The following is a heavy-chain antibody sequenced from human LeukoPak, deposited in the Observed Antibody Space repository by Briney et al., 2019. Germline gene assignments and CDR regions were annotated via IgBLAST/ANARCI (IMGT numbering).Heavy chain of an antibody. D-gene: IGHD2-2*01. V-gene: IGHV3-30*18. Sequence: GGSLRLSCAASGFTFSSHSMNWVRQAPGRGLEWVAVISYDGRNKHYPDSVKGRFTISRDISTDTLWLQMDSLRTEDTAVYYCAKGPLRGTAAAIDYWGQGILVTVSS. CDR1: GFTFSSHS. CDR2: ISYDGRNK. CDR3: AKGPLRGTAAAIDY. J-gene: IGHJ4*02.